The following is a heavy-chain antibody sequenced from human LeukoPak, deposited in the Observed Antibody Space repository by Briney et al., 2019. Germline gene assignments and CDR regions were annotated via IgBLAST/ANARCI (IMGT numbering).Heavy chain of an antibody. CDR2: IYTSGST. D-gene: IGHD3-16*01. CDR3: ARDYEDAFDI. V-gene: IGHV4-4*07. CDR1: AGSISTYY. J-gene: IGHJ3*02. Sequence: SETLSLTCTVSAGSISTYYWSWIRQPAGKGLEWIGRIYTSGSTNYNPSLKSRVTMSVDTSKNQFSLKLSSLTAADTAVYFCARDYEDAFDIWGQGTMVTVSS.